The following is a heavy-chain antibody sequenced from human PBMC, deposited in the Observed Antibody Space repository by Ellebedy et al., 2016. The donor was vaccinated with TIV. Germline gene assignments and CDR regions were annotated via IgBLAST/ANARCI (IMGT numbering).Heavy chain of an antibody. CDR1: GASINLYS. J-gene: IGHJ3*02. D-gene: IGHD2-2*02. CDR2: IYNGVST. CDR3: ARGCDTDADPFDI. V-gene: IGHV4-59*12. Sequence: SETLSLTCTVSGASINLYSCSWIRQPPGKGLEWIGYIYNGVSTKYNPSLKSRVTMSLDTSKNQFSLKVASVTAADTAVYYCARGCDTDADPFDIWGHGTAVIVSS.